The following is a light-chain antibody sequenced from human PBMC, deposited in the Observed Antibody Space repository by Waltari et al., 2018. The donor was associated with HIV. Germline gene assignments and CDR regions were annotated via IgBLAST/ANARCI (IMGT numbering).Light chain of an antibody. V-gene: IGLV2-23*02. CDR3: CSYAGSSTLVV. J-gene: IGLJ2*01. CDR1: SSDVGSYDL. Sequence: QSALTQPASVSGSPGQSITISCTGTSSDVGSYDLVSWYQQHPGRAPQLIIYEVSKRPSGVSNRFSGSKSGNTASLTISGLQAEDETDYYCCSYAGSSTLVVFGGGTKLTVL. CDR2: EVS.